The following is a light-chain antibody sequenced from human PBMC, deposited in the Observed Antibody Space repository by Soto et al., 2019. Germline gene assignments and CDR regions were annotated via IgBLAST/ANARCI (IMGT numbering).Light chain of an antibody. V-gene: IGKV3-20*01. CDR2: GAS. Sequence: EIVLTQSPGTLSLSPGERATLSCRASQSVSSSYLAWYQQKPGQAPRLLIYGASSRATGIPDRFSGSGSGKAFTLTISRLEPEDFAVYYCQHYGRSSITFGQGTRLEIK. CDR3: QHYGRSSIT. J-gene: IGKJ5*01. CDR1: QSVSSSY.